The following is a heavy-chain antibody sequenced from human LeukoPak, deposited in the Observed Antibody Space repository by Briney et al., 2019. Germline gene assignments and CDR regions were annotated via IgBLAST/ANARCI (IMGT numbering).Heavy chain of an antibody. CDR3: ARKFAGRWLQFVDY. J-gene: IGHJ4*02. CDR2: MSAYTGDT. D-gene: IGHD5-24*01. CDR1: GYTFTTYG. Sequence: GASVKVSCNPSGYTFTTYGISWVRQAPGQGLEWMGWMSAYTGDTKYAQRFQGRVTMTRDTSTSTAYMELRNLRSDDTAVYYCARKFAGRWLQFVDYWGQGTLVTVSS. V-gene: IGHV1-18*01.